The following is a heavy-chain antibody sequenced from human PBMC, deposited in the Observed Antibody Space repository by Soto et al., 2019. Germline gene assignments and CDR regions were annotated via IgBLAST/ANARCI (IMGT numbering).Heavy chain of an antibody. D-gene: IGHD5-12*01. CDR3: ARDIGPFDGYNESPYYYGMDV. Sequence: GGSLRLSCAASGFTFSSYAMHWVRQAPGKGLEWVAVISYDGSNKYYADSVKGRFTISRDNSKNTLYLQMNSLRAEDTAVYYCARDIGPFDGYNESPYYYGMDVWGQGTTVTVSS. CDR2: ISYDGSNK. CDR1: GFTFSSYA. J-gene: IGHJ6*02. V-gene: IGHV3-30-3*01.